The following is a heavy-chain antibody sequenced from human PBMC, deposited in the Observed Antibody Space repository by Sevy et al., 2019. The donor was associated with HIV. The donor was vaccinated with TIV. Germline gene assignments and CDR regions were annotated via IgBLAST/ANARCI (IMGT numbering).Heavy chain of an antibody. V-gene: IGHV3-33*01. CDR1: GFTFSSFG. CDR3: ARGPSLIVAGAAGYLDY. Sequence: GGSLRLSCTASGFTFSSFGIHWVRQAPGKGLEWVALMWYNGNDKYYADSVKGRFTISRDNSKNTLYLQMNNLRAEDTAVYYCARGPSLIVAGAAGYLDYWGQGTLVTVSS. D-gene: IGHD2-21*01. J-gene: IGHJ4*02. CDR2: MWYNGNDK.